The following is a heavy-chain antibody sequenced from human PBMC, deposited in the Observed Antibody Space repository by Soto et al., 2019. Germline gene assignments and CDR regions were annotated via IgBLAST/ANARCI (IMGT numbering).Heavy chain of an antibody. D-gene: IGHD6-6*01. CDR3: ARDSIWSAARPGYYYYYMDV. CDR2: ISAYNGNT. CDR1: GYTFTSYG. V-gene: IGHV1-18*01. J-gene: IGHJ6*03. Sequence: VASVKVSCKASGYTFTSYGISWVRQAPGQGLEWMGWISAYNGNTNYAQKLQGRVTMTTDTSTSTAYMELRSLRSDDTAVYYCARDSIWSAARPGYYYYYMDVWGKGTTVTVSS.